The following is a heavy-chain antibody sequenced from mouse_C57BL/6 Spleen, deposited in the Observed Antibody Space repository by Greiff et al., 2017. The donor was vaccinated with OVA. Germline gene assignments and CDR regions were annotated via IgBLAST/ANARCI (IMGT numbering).Heavy chain of an antibody. V-gene: IGHV3-1*01. J-gene: IGHJ3*01. CDR3: ASGDSNFAWFAY. CDR2: ISYSGST. Sequence: EVKVVESGPGMVKPSQSLSLTCTVTGYSITSGYDWHWIRHFPGNKLEWMGYISYSGSTNYNPSLKSRISITHDTSKNHFFLKLNSVTTEDTATYDCASGDSNFAWFAYWGQGTLVTVSA. CDR1: GYSITSGYD. D-gene: IGHD2-5*01.